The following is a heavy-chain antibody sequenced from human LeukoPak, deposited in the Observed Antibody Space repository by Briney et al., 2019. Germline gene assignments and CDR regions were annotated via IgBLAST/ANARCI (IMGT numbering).Heavy chain of an antibody. CDR1: GGSFSGYY. J-gene: IGHJ4*02. CDR2: INHSGST. CDR3: ARATRMATIVD. V-gene: IGHV4-34*01. Sequence: SETLSLTCDVYGGSFSGYYWSWIRQPPRKGLEWIGEINHSGSTNYNPSLKRRVTISVDTSKNQFSLKLSSVTAADTAVYYGARATRMATIVDWGQGTLVTVSS. D-gene: IGHD5-24*01.